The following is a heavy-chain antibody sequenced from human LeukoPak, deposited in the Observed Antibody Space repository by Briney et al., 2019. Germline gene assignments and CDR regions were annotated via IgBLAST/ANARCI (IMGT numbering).Heavy chain of an antibody. CDR3: ARGPYYDSWSGAGY. D-gene: IGHD3-3*01. J-gene: IGHJ4*02. CDR1: GYTFRDFG. Sequence: ASVKVSCKASGYTFRDFGISWVRQAPGQGLEWMGWITTYNGNTNYIQKLQGRVTMTTDASTSTAYMELRSLRSDDTAVYYCARGPYYDSWSGAGYWGQGTLVTVSS. V-gene: IGHV1-18*01. CDR2: ITTYNGNT.